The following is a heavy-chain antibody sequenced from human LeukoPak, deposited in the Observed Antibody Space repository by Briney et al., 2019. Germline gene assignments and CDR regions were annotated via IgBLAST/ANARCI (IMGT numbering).Heavy chain of an antibody. J-gene: IGHJ5*02. V-gene: IGHV3-21*01. D-gene: IGHD3-10*01. Sequence: GGSLRLSCAASGFTFSSYSMTWVRQAPGKGLEWVSSISSSSSYIYYADSVKGRFTISRDNAKNSLYLQMNSLRAEDTAVYYCARDQDYGSGSYYENWFDPWGQGTLVTVSS. CDR1: GFTFSSYS. CDR2: ISSSSSYI. CDR3: ARDQDYGSGSYYENWFDP.